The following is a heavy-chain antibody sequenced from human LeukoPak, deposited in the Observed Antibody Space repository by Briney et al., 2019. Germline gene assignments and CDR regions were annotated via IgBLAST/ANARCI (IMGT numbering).Heavy chain of an antibody. CDR1: GFTFSSYA. J-gene: IGHJ4*02. V-gene: IGHV3-23*01. Sequence: GGSLRLSCAASGFTFSSYAMSWVRQAQGKGPEWVSGISGSGGSTYHADSVKGRFTISRDNSKNTLYLQMNSLRAEDTAVYYCVKDDSSAWYARDDYWGQGTLVTVSS. CDR2: ISGSGGST. D-gene: IGHD6-19*01. CDR3: VKDDSSAWYARDDY.